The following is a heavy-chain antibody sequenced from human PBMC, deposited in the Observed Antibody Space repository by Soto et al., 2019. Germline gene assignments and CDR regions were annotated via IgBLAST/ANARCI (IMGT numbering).Heavy chain of an antibody. V-gene: IGHV3-23*01. J-gene: IGHJ4*02. CDR3: ASHYSDNNCLDF. D-gene: IGHD3-22*01. CDR1: GFTFNSYA. Sequence: EVQLLESGGGLAQPGGSLRLSCAASGFTFNSYAMSWVRQAPGKGLEWVSVLSGSGGSTYYADSVQGRFTISRDNSKNTLFLQMNRLRAADTAIYYCASHYSDNNCLDFWGQGTLVTVSS. CDR2: LSGSGGST.